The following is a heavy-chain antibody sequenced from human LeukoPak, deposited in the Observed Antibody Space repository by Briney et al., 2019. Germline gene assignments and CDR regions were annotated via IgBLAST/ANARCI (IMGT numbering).Heavy chain of an antibody. Sequence: GGSLRLSCAASGFTFSDYYMSWIRQAPGKGLEWVSYISSSGSTIYYADSVKGQFTISRDNAKNSLYLQMNSLRAEDTAVYYCATLKVGVTWDDAFDIWGQGTMVTVSS. CDR3: ATLKVGVTWDDAFDI. V-gene: IGHV3-11*01. J-gene: IGHJ3*02. CDR2: ISSSGSTI. CDR1: GFTFSDYY. D-gene: IGHD1-26*01.